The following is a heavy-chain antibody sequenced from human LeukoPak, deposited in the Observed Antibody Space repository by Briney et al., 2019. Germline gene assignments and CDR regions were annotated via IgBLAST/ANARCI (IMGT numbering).Heavy chain of an antibody. CDR2: ISGSGGST. CDR1: GFTFSSYA. J-gene: IGHJ4*02. Sequence: PGGSLRLSCAASGFTFSSYAMSWVRQAPGKGLEWVSAISGSGGSTYYADSVKGRFTISRDNSKNTLYLQMDSLRAEDTALYYCARDPDSSGWFDYWGQGTLVTVSS. D-gene: IGHD6-19*01. CDR3: ARDPDSSGWFDY. V-gene: IGHV3-23*01.